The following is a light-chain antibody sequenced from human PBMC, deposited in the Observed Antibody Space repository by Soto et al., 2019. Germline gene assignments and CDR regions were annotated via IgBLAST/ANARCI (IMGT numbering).Light chain of an antibody. CDR1: QSISSW. V-gene: IGKV1-5*03. CDR3: QQYNSYPWT. Sequence: DIQMTQSLSTLSASVGDRVTITCRASQSISSWLAWYQQKPGKAPKVLIYKASSLESGGPSRFSGSGSGTEFTLTISSLQPDDFATYYCQQYNSYPWTFGQGTKVDIK. J-gene: IGKJ1*01. CDR2: KAS.